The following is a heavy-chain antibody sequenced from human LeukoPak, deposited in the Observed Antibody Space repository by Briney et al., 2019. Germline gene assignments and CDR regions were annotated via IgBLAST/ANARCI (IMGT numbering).Heavy chain of an antibody. J-gene: IGHJ5*02. V-gene: IGHV4-4*07. CDR3: AALHYFGHGATRT. CDR2: IYTSGSV. D-gene: IGHD2/OR15-2a*01. Sequence: SETLCLTCSVSGASIKSYHWSWIRQSAGKGLEWIGRIYTSGSVDHNPSLENRVSMSVDMSRNELLLELDSVTAADTGVYYCAALHYFGHGATRTWGQ. CDR1: GASIKSYH.